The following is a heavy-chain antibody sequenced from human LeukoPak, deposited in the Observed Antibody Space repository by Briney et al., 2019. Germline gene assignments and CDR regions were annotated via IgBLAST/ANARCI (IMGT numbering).Heavy chain of an antibody. J-gene: IGHJ4*02. CDR3: ARTYGSGSTNFDY. CDR2: IVPVLGTA. Sequence: ASVKVSCKASGGTFSNYAINWVRQAPGEGLDWLGGIVPVLGTANYAQKFQGRVTITTDESTSTVYMELSSLRSEDTAVYYCARTYGSGSTNFDYWGQGTLVTVFS. D-gene: IGHD3-10*01. V-gene: IGHV1-69*05. CDR1: GGTFSNYA.